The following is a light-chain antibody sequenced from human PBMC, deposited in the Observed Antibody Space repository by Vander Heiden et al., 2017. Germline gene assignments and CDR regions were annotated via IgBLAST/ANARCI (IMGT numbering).Light chain of an antibody. CDR2: SNN. Sequence: ISCSGSSSNIGSNTVNWYQQLPGTAPKLLISSNNQRPSGVPDRFSGSKSGTSASLAISGLQSEDETDYYCAAWDDSLNALVFGGGTKLTVL. J-gene: IGLJ2*01. V-gene: IGLV1-44*01. CDR3: AAWDDSLNALV. CDR1: SSNIGSNT.